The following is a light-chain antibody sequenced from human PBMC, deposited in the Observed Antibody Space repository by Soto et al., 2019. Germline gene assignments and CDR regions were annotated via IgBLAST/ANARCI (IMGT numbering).Light chain of an antibody. Sequence: DIVLTQSPGTLSLSPGERATLSCRASQSVSSSYLAWYQQKPGQAPRLLIYGASSRATGIPDRFSGSGSGTEFTLTISRLEPEDFAVYYCQQYGSSRTFGQGTRLEIK. CDR3: QQYGSSRT. CDR2: GAS. V-gene: IGKV3-20*01. CDR1: QSVSSSY. J-gene: IGKJ5*01.